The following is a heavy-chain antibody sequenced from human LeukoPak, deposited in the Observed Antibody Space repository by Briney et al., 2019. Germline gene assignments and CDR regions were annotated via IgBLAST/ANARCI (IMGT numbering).Heavy chain of an antibody. J-gene: IGHJ4*02. CDR3: ARNSGWYYYFDY. CDR1: GDSISSGSYY. CDR2: IYYSGST. Sequence: SETLSLTCTVSGDSISSGSYYWSWIRQPAGKGLERIGYIYYSGSTNYNPSLKSRVTISVDTSKNQFSLKLSSVTAADTAVYYCARNSGWYYYFDYWGQGTLVTVSS. D-gene: IGHD6-19*01. V-gene: IGHV4-61*10.